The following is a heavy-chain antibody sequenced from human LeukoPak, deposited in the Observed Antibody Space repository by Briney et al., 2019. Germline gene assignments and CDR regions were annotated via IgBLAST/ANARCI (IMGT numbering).Heavy chain of an antibody. CDR3: ARGPPPDLDY. V-gene: IGHV4-4*07. CDR2: IHPSGST. CDR1: GDSISSYY. J-gene: IGHJ4*02. Sequence: SETLSLTCTVSGDSISSYYWSWIRQPAGKGLEWIGRIHPSGSTNYNPSLKSRVTLAVDTSKNEFSLKLSSVTAADTAVYYCARGPPPDLDYWGRGTLVTVSS.